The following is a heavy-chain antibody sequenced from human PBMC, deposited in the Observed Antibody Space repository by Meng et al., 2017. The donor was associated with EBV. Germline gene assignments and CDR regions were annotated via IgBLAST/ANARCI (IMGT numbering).Heavy chain of an antibody. J-gene: IGHJ4*02. CDR3: ARRSLDYYDSSGFDY. Sequence: QVQLQESGPGLVKPSATLSLTCSVSGGSISSSNWWSWVRQPPGKGLEWIGEIYHSGSTNYNPSLKSRVTISVDKSKNQFSLKLSSVTAADTAVYYCARRSLDYYDSSGFDYWGQGTLVTVSS. V-gene: IGHV4-4*02. CDR2: IYHSGST. CDR1: GGSISSSNW. D-gene: IGHD3-22*01.